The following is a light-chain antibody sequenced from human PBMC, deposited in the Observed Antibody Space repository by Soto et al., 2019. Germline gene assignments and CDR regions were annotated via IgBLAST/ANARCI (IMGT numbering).Light chain of an antibody. Sequence: QAVVTQPHSVSGAPGQRVTISCTGTRSNIGAGFDVHWYQQLPGTAPKLLIYDNNNRPSGVPDRFSGSKSGTSASLAITGLQAEDEADYYCQSYDGSLSGPVVFGGGTKLTVL. CDR3: QSYDGSLSGPVV. CDR2: DNN. V-gene: IGLV1-40*01. J-gene: IGLJ2*01. CDR1: RSNIGAGFD.